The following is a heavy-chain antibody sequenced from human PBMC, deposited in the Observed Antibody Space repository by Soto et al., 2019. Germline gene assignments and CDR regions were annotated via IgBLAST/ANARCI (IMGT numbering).Heavy chain of an antibody. Sequence: GGSLRLSCASSGLTFSKYAMMLVRQAPGKGLEWVSGILGSGGTYHADSVKGRFTISKDNSKNTLYLQMNSLRAEDTAVYYCAKDAVYGDGLWLPESWGQGTLVTVSS. V-gene: IGHV3-23*01. CDR3: AKDAVYGDGLWLPES. J-gene: IGHJ5*02. CDR1: GLTFSKYA. D-gene: IGHD4-17*01. CDR2: ILGSGGT.